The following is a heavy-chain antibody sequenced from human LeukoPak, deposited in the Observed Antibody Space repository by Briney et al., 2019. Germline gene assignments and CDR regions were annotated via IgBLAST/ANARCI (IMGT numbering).Heavy chain of an antibody. CDR1: GGSIKNYY. CDR3: ARDRLDVFDY. J-gene: IGHJ4*02. Sequence: PSETLSLTCSVSGGSIKNYYWTWIRQPPGKGLEWIGYIYYSGSPNYNPSLKSRVTISVDTSKNQFSLKLSSVTAADTAVYYCARDRLDVFDYWGQGTLVTVSS. CDR2: IYYSGSP. D-gene: IGHD3/OR15-3a*01. V-gene: IGHV4-59*01.